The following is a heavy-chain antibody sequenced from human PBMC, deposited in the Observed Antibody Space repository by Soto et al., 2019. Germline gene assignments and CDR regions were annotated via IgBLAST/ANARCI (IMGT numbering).Heavy chain of an antibody. D-gene: IGHD1-1*01. V-gene: IGHV3-53*01. J-gene: IGHJ4*02. CDR1: GFTVSSNY. CDR2: IYSGGST. CDR3: ARDKTRYGGAYFDY. Sequence: PGGSLRLSCAASGFTVSSNYMSWVRQAPGKGLEWVSVIYSGGSTYYADSVKGRFTISRDNSKNTLYLQMNSLRAEDTAVYYCARDKTRYGGAYFDYWGQGTLVTVSS.